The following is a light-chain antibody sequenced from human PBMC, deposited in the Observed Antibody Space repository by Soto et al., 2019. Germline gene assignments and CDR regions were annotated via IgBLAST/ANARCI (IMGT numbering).Light chain of an antibody. CDR2: DNN. J-gene: IGLJ2*01. CDR3: GTWDASLGAGV. V-gene: IGLV1-51*01. CDR1: TSNIGNNS. Sequence: QSVLAQPPSLSAAPRQKVTISCSGSTSNIGNNSVSWYQQLPGTAPKLLIYDNNKRPSGIPDRFSGSRSGTSATLGITGLQTWDEADYYCGTWDASLGAGVFGGGTQLTVL.